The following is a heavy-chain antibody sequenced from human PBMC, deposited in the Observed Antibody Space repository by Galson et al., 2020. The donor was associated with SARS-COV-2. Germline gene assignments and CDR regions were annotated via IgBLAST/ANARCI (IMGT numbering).Heavy chain of an antibody. CDR2: MFHDGST. Sequence: SETLSLTCAVSGFSISNGYFWGWVRQAPEKGLEWIANMFHDGSTNYNPSLRSRVTISVDTSKNQLFLRLTSVTAADTAVYFCARVVNRDEYFEHWGQGTLVTVSS. CDR1: GFSISNGYF. CDR3: ARVVNRDEYFEH. D-gene: IGHD6-6*01. V-gene: IGHV4-38-2*01. J-gene: IGHJ1*01.